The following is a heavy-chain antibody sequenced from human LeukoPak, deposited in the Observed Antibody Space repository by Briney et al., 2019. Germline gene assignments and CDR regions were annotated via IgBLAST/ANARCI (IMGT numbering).Heavy chain of an antibody. CDR1: GYTFSDYF. CDR3: TRAFEYGWFAP. J-gene: IGHJ5*02. CDR2: INPKTGGT. V-gene: IGHV1-2*02. D-gene: IGHD4-17*01. Sequence: ASVTVSCKASGYTFSDYFMHWVRQAPGQGIEWMGWINPKTGGTTYAQDFEGRVTIRRDISINTAYMDVSRLRSDDTAVYYCTRAFEYGWFAPWGQGTLVIVSS.